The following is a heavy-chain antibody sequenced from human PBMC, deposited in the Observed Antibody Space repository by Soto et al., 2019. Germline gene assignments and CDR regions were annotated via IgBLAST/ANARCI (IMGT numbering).Heavy chain of an antibody. V-gene: IGHV3-23*01. Sequence: PGGSLRLSCAASGFIFSDYAMTWVRQAPGKGLEWVSTISGTRGRQRSTFYTAPVKGRFTVTRDNSKNTLFLQMNSLRVEDTAVYYCAKTMSRSGGYDMKWLAPCGQRTLFTVSS. D-gene: IGHD5-12*01. J-gene: IGHJ5*02. CDR2: ISGTRGRQRST. CDR1: GFIFSDYA. CDR3: AKTMSRSGGYDMKWLAP.